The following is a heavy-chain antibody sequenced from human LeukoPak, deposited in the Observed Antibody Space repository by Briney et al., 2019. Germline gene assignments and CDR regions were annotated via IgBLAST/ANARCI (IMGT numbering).Heavy chain of an antibody. CDR1: GGSFSGYY. J-gene: IGHJ5*02. Sequence: SETLSLTCAVYGGSFSGYYWSWIRQPPGKGLEWIGEINHSGSTNYNPSLKSRVTISVDTSKNQFSLKLSSVTAADTAVYYCAKGDPFRAGWFDPWGQGILVTVSS. CDR3: AKGDPFRAGWFDP. V-gene: IGHV4-34*01. D-gene: IGHD6-13*01. CDR2: INHSGST.